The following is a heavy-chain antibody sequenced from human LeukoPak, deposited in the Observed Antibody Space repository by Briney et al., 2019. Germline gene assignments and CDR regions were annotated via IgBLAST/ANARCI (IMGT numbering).Heavy chain of an antibody. CDR1: GFTFSSYN. CDR3: ARILTGYSSNWYPFDY. J-gene: IGHJ4*01. V-gene: IGHV3-48*02. D-gene: IGHD6-13*01. Sequence: GGSLRLSCAASGFTFSSYNMNWVRQAPGKGLEWVSCISSSSSTIYYPDSVKGRFIISRDNAKSSLYLQMNSLRDENTAVYYCARILTGYSSNWYPFDYWGQEPWSPSP. CDR2: ISSSSSTI.